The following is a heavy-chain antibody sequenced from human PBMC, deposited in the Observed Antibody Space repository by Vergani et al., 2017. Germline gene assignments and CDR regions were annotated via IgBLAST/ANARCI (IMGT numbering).Heavy chain of an antibody. V-gene: IGHV7-4-1*02. CDR1: GYTFTSYA. Sequence: QVQLVQSGSELKKPGASVKVSCKSSGYTFTSYAMNWVRQAPGQGLEWMGWINTNTGNPTYAQGFTGRFVFSLDTSVSTAYLQISSLKAEDTAVYYCARDSPEGYSYGYDAFDIWGQGTRVTVSS. J-gene: IGHJ3*02. CDR2: INTNTGNP. D-gene: IGHD5-18*01. CDR3: ARDSPEGYSYGYDAFDI.